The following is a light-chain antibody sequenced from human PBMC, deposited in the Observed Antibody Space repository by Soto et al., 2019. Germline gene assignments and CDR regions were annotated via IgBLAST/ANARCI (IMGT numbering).Light chain of an antibody. V-gene: IGKV1-27*01. CDR2: AAS. J-gene: IGKJ1*01. CDR3: QKYNSAPWR. Sequence: QMSPSPSSLSASEEHMITTIRQASRDIGSDLSWYQQKPGKAPTLLIYAASTLQSGVPSRFSGSGSGTDFTLTISSLQPEDVATYYCQKYNSAPWRCDQGTKVDIK. CDR1: RDIGSD.